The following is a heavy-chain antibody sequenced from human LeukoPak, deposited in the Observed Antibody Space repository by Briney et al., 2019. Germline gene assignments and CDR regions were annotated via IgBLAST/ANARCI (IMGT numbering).Heavy chain of an antibody. CDR3: ARVPRSYYYYYYMDV. CDR1: GGSISGYH. Sequence: SETLSLTCNVSGGSISGYHWSWIRQPPGKGLEWLGYIYYSGSSNYNPSLKSRVTMSADTSKNQFSLKLSSVTAADTAVYYCARVPRSYYYYYYMDVWGKGTAVTVSS. V-gene: IGHV4-59*01. J-gene: IGHJ6*03. CDR2: IYYSGSS.